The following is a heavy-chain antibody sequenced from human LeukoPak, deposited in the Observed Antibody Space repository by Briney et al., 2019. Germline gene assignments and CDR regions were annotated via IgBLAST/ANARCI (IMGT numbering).Heavy chain of an antibody. CDR1: GFTFSNFW. V-gene: IGHV3-7*03. Sequence: GGSLRLSCAASGFTFSNFWMSWVRQAPGKGLEWMANINLDGSEKYYVDSVKGRFTISRDNAKNSLYLQMNSLKTEDTAVYYCSRDKFYVWFDPWGQGTLVTVSS. J-gene: IGHJ5*02. CDR3: SRDKFYVWFDP. CDR2: INLDGSEK. D-gene: IGHD3-16*01.